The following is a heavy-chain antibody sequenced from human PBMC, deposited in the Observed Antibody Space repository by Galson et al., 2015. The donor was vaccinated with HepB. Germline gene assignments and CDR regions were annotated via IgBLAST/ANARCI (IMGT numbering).Heavy chain of an antibody. CDR1: GFTFSSYS. D-gene: IGHD3-3*01. Sequence: SLRLSCAASGFTFSSYSMNWVRQAPGKGLEWVSSISSSSSYIYYADSVKGRFTISRDNAKNSLYLQMNSLRAEDTAVYYCAREDHSPDTMGTYDYWGQGTLVTVSS. CDR3: AREDHSPDTMGTYDY. V-gene: IGHV3-21*01. CDR2: ISSSSSYI. J-gene: IGHJ4*02.